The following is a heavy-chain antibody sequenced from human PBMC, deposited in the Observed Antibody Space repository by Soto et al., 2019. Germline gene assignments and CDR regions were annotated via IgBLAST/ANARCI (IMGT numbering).Heavy chain of an antibody. V-gene: IGHV1-2*04. Sequence: ASVKVSCKASGYTFTGYYMHWVRQAPGQGLERMGWINPNSGGTNYAQKFQGWVTMTRDTSISTAYMELSRLRSDDTAVYYCARDARGDEAPMDYWGQGTLVTFSS. J-gene: IGHJ4*02. CDR3: ARDARGDEAPMDY. CDR2: INPNSGGT. D-gene: IGHD3-10*01. CDR1: GYTFTGYY.